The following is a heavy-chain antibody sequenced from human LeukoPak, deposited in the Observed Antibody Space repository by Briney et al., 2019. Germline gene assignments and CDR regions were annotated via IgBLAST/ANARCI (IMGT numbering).Heavy chain of an antibody. Sequence: PSETLSLTCTVSGGSISSSSYYWGWIRQPPGKGLEWIGSIYYSGSTYYNPSPKSRVTISVDTSKNQFSLKLSSVTAADTAVYYCARQSPRRIFGVSTPVAYWGQGTLVTVSS. J-gene: IGHJ4*02. CDR1: GGSISSSSYY. CDR3: ARQSPRRIFGVSTPVAY. V-gene: IGHV4-39*01. CDR2: IYYSGST. D-gene: IGHD3-3*01.